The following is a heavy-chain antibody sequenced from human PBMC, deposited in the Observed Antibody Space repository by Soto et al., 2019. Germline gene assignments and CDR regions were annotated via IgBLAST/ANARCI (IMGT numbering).Heavy chain of an antibody. CDR2: IYYSGST. CDR3: AGGGDNEINCFDP. V-gene: IGHV4-59*01. CDR1: GGSISSYY. Sequence: KASETLSLTCTVSGGSISSYYWSWIRQPPGKGLEWIGYIYYSGSTNYNPSLKSRVTISVDTSKNQFSLKLSSVTAADTAVYYCAGGGDNEINCFDPWGQGTLVTVSS. D-gene: IGHD2-21*02. J-gene: IGHJ5*02.